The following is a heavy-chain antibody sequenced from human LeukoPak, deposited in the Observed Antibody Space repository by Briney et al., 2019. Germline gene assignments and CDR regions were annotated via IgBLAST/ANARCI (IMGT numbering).Heavy chain of an antibody. D-gene: IGHD3-22*01. J-gene: IGHJ4*02. V-gene: IGHV3-21*04. CDR3: ATGGEYYNSGGYGHDH. CDR1: GFTFSSYS. Sequence: GGSLRLSCAASGFTFSSYSMNWVRQAPGKGLEWVSSISSSSTYIYYADSVKGRFTISRDNSKNTLYLQMNSLRAEDTAVYYCATGGEYYNSGGYGHDHWGQGTLVTVSS. CDR2: ISSSSTYI.